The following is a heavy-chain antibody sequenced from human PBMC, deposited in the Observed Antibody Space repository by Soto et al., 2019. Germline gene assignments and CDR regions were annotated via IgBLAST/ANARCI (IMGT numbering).Heavy chain of an antibody. D-gene: IGHD6-6*01. CDR2: IYYTGKT. V-gene: IGHV4-30-4*01. Sequence: SETLSLTCTVSGGSISSDDYYWSWIRQPPGKGLEWIGFIYYTGKTYYNPSLESRLTISIDTSKNQFSLKLNSVTAADTAVYYCARDRSTSPDYFDYWGQGTLVTVSS. CDR1: GGSISSDDYY. J-gene: IGHJ4*02. CDR3: ARDRSTSPDYFDY.